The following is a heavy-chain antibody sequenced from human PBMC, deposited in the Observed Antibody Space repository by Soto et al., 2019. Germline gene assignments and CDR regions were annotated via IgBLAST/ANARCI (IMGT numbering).Heavy chain of an antibody. CDR1: EFTFSRHG. CDR3: ARERTFGDNKHNYMDV. V-gene: IGHV3-33*01. J-gene: IGHJ6*03. D-gene: IGHD3-10*01. Sequence: ESGGGVVQPGRSLRLSCAASEFTFSRHGMHWVRQAPGKGLQWVGVIWSDGSNEVYAESVKGRFIISRDNSKNILYLQMNSLRAEDTAVYYCARERTFGDNKHNYMDVWGTGITVTVSS. CDR2: IWSDGSNE.